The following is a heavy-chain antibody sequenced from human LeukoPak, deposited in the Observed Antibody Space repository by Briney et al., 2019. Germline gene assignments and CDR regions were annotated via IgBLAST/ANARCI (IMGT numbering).Heavy chain of an antibody. J-gene: IGHJ4*02. D-gene: IGHD3-22*01. CDR1: GFTFSSYA. CDR3: AKRCYYDSSGYCLDY. V-gene: IGHV3-23*01. CDR2: ISGSGGST. Sequence: GGSLRLSCAASGFTFSSYAMSWVRQAPGQGLQWVSDISGSGGSTYYADSVKGRFTISRDNSKNTLYLQMNSLRAEDTAVYYCAKRCYYDSSGYCLDYWGQGTLVTVSS.